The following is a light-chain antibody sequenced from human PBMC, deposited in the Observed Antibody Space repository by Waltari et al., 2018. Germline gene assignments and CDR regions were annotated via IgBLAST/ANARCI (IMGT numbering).Light chain of an antibody. CDR3: QHYVRLPAT. CDR1: QSVRGS. V-gene: IGKV3-20*01. Sequence: EIVLKQSPGTLSLSPGGRATLSCRASQSVRGSLAWYQQKAGQAPRLLIYGASSRATGIPDRFSGSGSGTDFSLTISRLEPEDFAVYYCQHYVRLPATFGQGTKVEI. J-gene: IGKJ1*01. CDR2: GAS.